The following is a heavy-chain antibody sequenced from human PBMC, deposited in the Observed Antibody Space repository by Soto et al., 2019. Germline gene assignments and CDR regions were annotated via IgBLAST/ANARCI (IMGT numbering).Heavy chain of an antibody. J-gene: IGHJ4*02. CDR2: IRNEPKGYTT. V-gene: IGHV3-72*01. CDR3: VRNLAAGGTFYFDY. D-gene: IGHD6-13*01. CDR1: GFTFSDHY. Sequence: EVQLVASGGGLVQPGGSLRLSCAASGFTFSDHYMDWVRQAPGKGLEWVGRIRNEPKGYTTEYAASVKGRFTISRYDSENSLYLQMNNLKTEDTAVYYCVRNLAAGGTFYFDYWGQGALVTFSS.